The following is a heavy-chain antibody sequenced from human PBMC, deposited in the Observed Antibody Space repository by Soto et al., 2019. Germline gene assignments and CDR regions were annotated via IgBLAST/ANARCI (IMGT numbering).Heavy chain of an antibody. D-gene: IGHD5-18*01. Sequence: SETLSLTCTVSGGSISSSSYYWGWIRQPPGKGLEWIGSIYYSGSTYYNPSLKSRVTISVDTSKNQFSLKLSSVTAADTAVYYCARHPHYGYSYGIPYFDYWGQGTLVTVSS. V-gene: IGHV4-39*01. CDR2: IYYSGST. J-gene: IGHJ4*02. CDR3: ARHPHYGYSYGIPYFDY. CDR1: GGSISSSSYY.